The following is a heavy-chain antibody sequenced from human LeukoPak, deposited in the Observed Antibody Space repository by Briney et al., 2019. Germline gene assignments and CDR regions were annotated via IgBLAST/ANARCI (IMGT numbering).Heavy chain of an antibody. D-gene: IGHD5-12*01. CDR3: AKEPRWEATTSFYLNY. V-gene: IGHV3-30*02. J-gene: IGHJ4*02. CDR2: IRYDGSNK. CDR1: GFTFSSYG. Sequence: GGSLRLSCAASGFTFSSYGMHWVRQAPGKGLEWVAFIRYDGSNKYYADSVKGRFTISRDNSKNTLYLQMNSLRAEDTAVDYCAKEPRWEATTSFYLNYWGQGTLVTVSS.